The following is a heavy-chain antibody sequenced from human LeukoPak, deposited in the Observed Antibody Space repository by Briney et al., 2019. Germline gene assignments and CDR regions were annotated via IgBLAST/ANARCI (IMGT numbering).Heavy chain of an antibody. CDR2: ISDGGDST. V-gene: IGHV3-23*02. CDR1: GFTFRNYA. D-gene: IGHD3-10*01. Sequence: GKSLRLSCAASGFTFRNYAMSWVRQAPGKGLEWVSGISDGGDSTYYGDSVKGRFTMFRDNSKNTLYLQMNSLRVEDTAVYYCARAGTVRGVNNIRWGQGTLVTVSS. J-gene: IGHJ4*02. CDR3: ARAGTVRGVNNIR.